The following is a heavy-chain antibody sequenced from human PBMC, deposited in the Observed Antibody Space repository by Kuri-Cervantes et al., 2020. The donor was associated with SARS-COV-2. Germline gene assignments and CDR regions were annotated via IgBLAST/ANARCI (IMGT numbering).Heavy chain of an antibody. CDR2: ISSSGNYV. CDR3: GRDGAWHYDFWSGYNDAFDD. Sequence: SLKFSYASSESTFDDYAMHWVRQAPGKVLEWVSSISSSGNYVYYPNSVTGRFTISKDNARNSLSLQMNSLRAEDTAMYYCGRDGAWHYDFWSGYNDAFDDWGQGTLVTVSS. V-gene: IGHV3-21*01. D-gene: IGHD3-3*01. CDR1: ESTFDDYA. J-gene: IGHJ4*02.